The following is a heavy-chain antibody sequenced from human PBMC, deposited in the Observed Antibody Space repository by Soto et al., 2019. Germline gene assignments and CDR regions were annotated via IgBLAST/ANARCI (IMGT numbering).Heavy chain of an antibody. V-gene: IGHV1-18*01. CDR1: GCTFTSYG. CDR2: ISAYNGNT. Sequence: ASVKVSCKASGCTFTSYGISWVRQAPGRGLEWMGWISAYNGNTNYAQKLQGRVTMTTDTSTSTAYMELRSLRSDDTAVYYCARSARIAAAGTQWFDPWGQGTLVTVSS. J-gene: IGHJ5*02. D-gene: IGHD6-13*01. CDR3: ARSARIAAAGTQWFDP.